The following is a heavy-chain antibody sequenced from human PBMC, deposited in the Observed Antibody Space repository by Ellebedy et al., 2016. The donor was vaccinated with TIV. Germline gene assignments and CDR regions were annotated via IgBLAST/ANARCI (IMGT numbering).Heavy chain of an antibody. CDR3: TTVGKSGSTRY. D-gene: IGHD1-26*01. CDR2: IKCKTAGGTT. CDR1: GFTFSNAW. Sequence: PGGSLRLSCAASGFTFSNAWMNWVRQAPGKGLEWVGRIKCKTAGGTTDYAAPVKDRITISRDDSKNTLYLQMNSLNTEDTAVYYCTTVGKSGSTRYWGQGTLVTVSS. J-gene: IGHJ4*02. V-gene: IGHV3-15*07.